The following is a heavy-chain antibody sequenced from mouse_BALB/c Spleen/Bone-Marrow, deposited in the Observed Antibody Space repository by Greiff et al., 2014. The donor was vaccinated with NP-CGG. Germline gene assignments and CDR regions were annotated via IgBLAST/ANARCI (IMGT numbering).Heavy chain of an antibody. V-gene: IGHV1-5*01. J-gene: IGHJ3*01. CDR2: IYPGNNDA. Sequence: VQLKESGTVLARPGASLRLSCKASGYTFTNYWINWIKQRPGQGLEWIGAIYPGNNDAKYTQKFKAKAKLTAVTSTSTADMELRSLANEDTAVYYCARNWDWVFAYWGQGTLVTVSA. CDR1: GYTFTNYW. CDR3: ARNWDWVFAY. D-gene: IGHD4-1*01.